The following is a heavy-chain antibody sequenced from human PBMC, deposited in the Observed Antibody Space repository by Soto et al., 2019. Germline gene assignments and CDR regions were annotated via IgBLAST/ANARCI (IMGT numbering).Heavy chain of an antibody. V-gene: IGHV1-8*01. CDR3: ARVNDKAMVTGDYGMDV. CDR2: MNPNSGNT. D-gene: IGHD5-18*01. Sequence: ASVKVSCKASGYTFTSYDINWVRQATGQGLEWMGWMNPNSGNTGYAQKFQGRVTMTRNTSISTACMELSSLRSEDTAVYYCARVNDKAMVTGDYGMDVWGQGTTVTVSS. J-gene: IGHJ6*02. CDR1: GYTFTSYD.